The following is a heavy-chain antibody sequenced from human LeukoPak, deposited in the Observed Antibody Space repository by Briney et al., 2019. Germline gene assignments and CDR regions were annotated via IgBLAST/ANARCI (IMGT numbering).Heavy chain of an antibody. Sequence: GGSLRLSCAASGFTFSSYWMHWVRQAPCKGLVWVSRINSDGSVTTYADSVKGRFTISRDDAENTLYLHMNSLRAEDTAVYYCARGLQALPAAVADYWGQGTLVTVSS. CDR1: GFTFSSYW. CDR2: INSDGSVT. J-gene: IGHJ4*02. D-gene: IGHD2-2*01. V-gene: IGHV3-74*01. CDR3: ARGLQALPAAVADY.